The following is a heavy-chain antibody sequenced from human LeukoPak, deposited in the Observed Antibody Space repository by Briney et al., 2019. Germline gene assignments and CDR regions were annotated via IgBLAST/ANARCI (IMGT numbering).Heavy chain of an antibody. D-gene: IGHD3-22*01. V-gene: IGHV3-74*01. CDR3: ARGPGSSGGAYVGDY. J-gene: IGHJ4*01. CDR2: IDGGGTTI. Sequence: GGSLRLSCAASGFTFSYHWMHWVRQIPGKGLVWVSRIDGGGTTINYADSVKGRFSISRDNAKSTLYLQTNSLRAEDTAVYYCARGPGSSGGAYVGDYWGHGTLVTVSS. CDR1: GFTFSYHW.